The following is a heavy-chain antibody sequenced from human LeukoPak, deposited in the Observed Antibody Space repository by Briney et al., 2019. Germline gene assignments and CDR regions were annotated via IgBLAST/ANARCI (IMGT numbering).Heavy chain of an antibody. CDR2: INPSGGST. CDR3: ARNAAAGTYYYYYGMDV. J-gene: IGHJ6*02. CDR1: GYTFTSYY. V-gene: IGHV1-46*01. Sequence: ASVKASCKASGYTFTSYYMHWVRQAPGQGLEWMGIINPSGGSTSYAQKFQGRVTMTRDTSTSTVYMELSSLRSEDTAVYYCARNAAAGTYYYYYGMDVWGQGTTVTVSS. D-gene: IGHD6-13*01.